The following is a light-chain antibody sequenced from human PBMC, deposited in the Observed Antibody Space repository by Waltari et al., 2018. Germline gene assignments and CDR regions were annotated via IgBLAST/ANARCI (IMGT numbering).Light chain of an antibody. CDR1: SSDVGGYNY. CDR3: SSYAGSRDV. CDR2: EVS. Sequence: QSALTQPPSASGSPGQSVTISCTGTSSDVGGYNYVSWYQQQQGKAPKLMIYEVSKRPSGVPDRCSGSKSGNTASLTVSGLHAEDEADYYCSSYAGSRDVFGTGTKVTVL. V-gene: IGLV2-8*01. J-gene: IGLJ1*01.